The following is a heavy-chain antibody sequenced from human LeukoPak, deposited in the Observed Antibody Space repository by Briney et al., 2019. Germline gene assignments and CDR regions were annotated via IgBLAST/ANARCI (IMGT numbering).Heavy chain of an antibody. CDR2: ISYDGSNK. CDR1: GFTFSSYA. CDR3: ATSIRFLEWLLYRPMAFDI. D-gene: IGHD3-3*01. J-gene: IGHJ3*02. V-gene: IGHV3-30-3*01. Sequence: GGSLRLSCAASGFTFSSYAMHWVRQAPGKGLEWVAVISYDGSNKYYADSVKGRFTISRDNSKNTLYLQMNSLRAEDTAVYYCATSIRFLEWLLYRPMAFDIWGQGTMVTVSS.